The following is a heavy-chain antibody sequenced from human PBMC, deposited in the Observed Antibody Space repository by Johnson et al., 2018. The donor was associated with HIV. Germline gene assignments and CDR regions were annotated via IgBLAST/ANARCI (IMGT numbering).Heavy chain of an antibody. D-gene: IGHD3-16*02. Sequence: QVQLVESGGGVVQPGGSLRLSCAASGFTFSSYGMHWVRQAPGKGLEWVTFIRYDGSNKYYADSVKGRFTISRDNPKNTLYLQMNSLRAEDTAVYYCARDLVSLEDAFDIWGQGTMVTVSS. CDR1: GFTFSSYG. V-gene: IGHV3-30*02. CDR3: ARDLVSLEDAFDI. CDR2: IRYDGSNK. J-gene: IGHJ3*02.